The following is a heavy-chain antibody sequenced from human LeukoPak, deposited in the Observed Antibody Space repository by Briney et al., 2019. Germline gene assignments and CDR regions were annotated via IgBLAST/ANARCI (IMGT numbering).Heavy chain of an antibody. Sequence: GGSLRLSCAASGFTFSSYAMSWVRQAPGKGLEWVSAISGSGGSTYYADSVKGRFTISRDNSKNTLYLQMNSLRAEDTAVYYCAKGVDILTGYYVYDLDYWGHGTLVTVSS. CDR3: AKGVDILTGYYVYDLDY. V-gene: IGHV3-23*01. CDR2: ISGSGGST. CDR1: GFTFSSYA. J-gene: IGHJ4*01. D-gene: IGHD3-9*01.